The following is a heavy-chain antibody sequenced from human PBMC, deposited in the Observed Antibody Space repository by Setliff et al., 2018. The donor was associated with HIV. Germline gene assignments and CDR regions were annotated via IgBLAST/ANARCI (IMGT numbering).Heavy chain of an antibody. V-gene: IGHV3-30*02. J-gene: IGHJ6*02. D-gene: IGHD4-17*01. CDR3: AKDFQWSTVNTPLNYQYGMDV. CDR1: GFTLGGFG. Sequence: PGGSLRLSCVASGFTLGGFGMHWFRQAPGKGLGWVAFIQYDGSKQSYADSVKGRSTIPRDDSKNTLYLQMNSLTADDTAVYYCAKDFQWSTVNTPLNYQYGMDVWGQGTTVTVSS. CDR2: IQYDGSKQ.